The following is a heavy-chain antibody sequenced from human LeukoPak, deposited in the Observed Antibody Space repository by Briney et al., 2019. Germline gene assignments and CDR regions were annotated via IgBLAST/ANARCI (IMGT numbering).Heavy chain of an antibody. CDR3: ARGGSSYGYSFDY. CDR2: IIPIFGTA. CDR1: GGTFSSYA. J-gene: IGHJ4*02. V-gene: IGHV1-69*05. Sequence: ASVKVSCKASGGTFSSYAISWVRQAPGQGLEWMGRIIPIFGTANYAQKFQGRVTIPTDESTRPAYLELSSLRSEDTAVYYCARGGSSYGYSFDYWGQGTLVTVSS. D-gene: IGHD5-18*01.